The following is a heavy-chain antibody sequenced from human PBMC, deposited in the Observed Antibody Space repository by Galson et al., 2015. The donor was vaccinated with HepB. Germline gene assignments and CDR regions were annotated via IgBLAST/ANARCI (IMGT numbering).Heavy chain of an antibody. CDR1: WDSVSSNSAV. V-gene: IGHV6-1*01. CDR2: TYYRSKWYN. J-gene: IGHJ4*02. CDR3: ARAWERDYGTNSGPPAY. D-gene: IGHD4-23*01. Sequence: CAISWDSVSSNSAVWNWIRQSPSRALEWLGRTYYRSKWYNNYALSVKSRITINADTSRNQISLQLNSMTPEDMAVDYCARAWERDYGTNSGPPAYWGQGTLVTVSS.